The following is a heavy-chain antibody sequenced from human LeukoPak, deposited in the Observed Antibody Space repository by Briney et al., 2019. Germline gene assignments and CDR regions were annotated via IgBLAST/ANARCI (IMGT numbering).Heavy chain of an antibody. J-gene: IGHJ4*02. Sequence: GGSLRLSCAASGFTFSSYGMHWVRQAPGKGLEWLTIIWDDGSTKYYADSVQGRFTISRDNSKKTLYLQMNSLRAEDTAVYFCARESTAVPGTIDYWGQGTLVTVSS. V-gene: IGHV3-33*01. D-gene: IGHD6-19*01. CDR1: GFTFSSYG. CDR3: ARESTAVPGTIDY. CDR2: IWDDGSTK.